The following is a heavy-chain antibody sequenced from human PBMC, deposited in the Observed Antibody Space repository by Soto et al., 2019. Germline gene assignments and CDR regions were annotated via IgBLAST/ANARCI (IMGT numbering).Heavy chain of an antibody. Sequence: ASVKVSCKASGYTFTSYGISWVRQAPGQGLEWMGWISAYNGNTNYAQKLQGRVTMTTDTSTSTAYMELRSLRSDDTAVYYCARDFRVIVGAPMGWFDPWGQGTLVTVSS. V-gene: IGHV1-18*01. CDR2: ISAYNGNT. J-gene: IGHJ5*02. CDR1: GYTFTSYG. CDR3: ARDFRVIVGAPMGWFDP. D-gene: IGHD1-26*01.